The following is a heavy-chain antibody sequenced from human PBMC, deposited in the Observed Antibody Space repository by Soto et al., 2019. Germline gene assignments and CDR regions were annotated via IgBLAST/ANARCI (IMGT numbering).Heavy chain of an antibody. CDR2: IYYSGST. V-gene: IGHV4-39*01. CDR3: ASGRITMVRGVIDY. CDR1: GGSISSSSYY. D-gene: IGHD3-10*01. Sequence: QLQLQESGPGLVKPSETLSLTCTVSGGSISSSSYYWGWIRQPPGKGLEWIGSIYYSGSTYYNPSLKSRVTISVDTSKNQFSLKLSSVTAADTAVYYCASGRITMVRGVIDYWGQGTLVTVSS. J-gene: IGHJ4*02.